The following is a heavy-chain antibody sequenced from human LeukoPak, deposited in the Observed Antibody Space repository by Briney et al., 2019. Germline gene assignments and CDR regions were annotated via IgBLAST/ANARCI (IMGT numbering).Heavy chain of an antibody. CDR1: GNMFTGYY. J-gene: IGHJ4*02. V-gene: IGHV1-2*02. Sequence: ASVKVSCKASGNMFTGYYMHWVRQAPGQGLEWMGWINPNSGGTNYAQKFQGRVTMTRDTSISTAYMELSSLRSDDTAVYYCARGGCSGGSCLLNDYWGQGTLVTVSS. CDR2: INPNSGGT. CDR3: ARGGCSGGSCLLNDY. D-gene: IGHD2-15*01.